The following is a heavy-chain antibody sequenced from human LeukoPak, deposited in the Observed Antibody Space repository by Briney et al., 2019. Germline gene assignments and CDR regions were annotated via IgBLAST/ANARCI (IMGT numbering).Heavy chain of an antibody. V-gene: IGHV3-20*04. J-gene: IGHJ3*02. CDR3: ARSAFWNYDAFDI. CDR2: INWNGGST. D-gene: IGHD1-7*01. Sequence: PGGSLRLACAASGFTLDDYGMSWVRQAPGKGLEWVSGINWNGGSTGYADCVNGRFTISRDNAKNSLYLQMNSLRAEDTALYYCARSAFWNYDAFDIWGQGTMVTVSS. CDR1: GFTLDDYG.